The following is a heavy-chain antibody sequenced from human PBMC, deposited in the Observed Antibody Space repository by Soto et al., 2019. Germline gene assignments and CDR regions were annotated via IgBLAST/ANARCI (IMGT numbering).Heavy chain of an antibody. CDR3: ARGVNIVVVVAATGYYYGMDV. Sequence: QVQLVQSGAEVKKPGSSVKVSCKASGGTFSSYAISWVRQAPGQGLEWMGGIIPIFGTANYAQKFQGRVTITADESTSTAYRELSSLRSEDTAVYYCARGVNIVVVVAATGYYYGMDVWGQGTTVTVSS. V-gene: IGHV1-69*01. CDR1: GGTFSSYA. D-gene: IGHD2-15*01. J-gene: IGHJ6*02. CDR2: IIPIFGTA.